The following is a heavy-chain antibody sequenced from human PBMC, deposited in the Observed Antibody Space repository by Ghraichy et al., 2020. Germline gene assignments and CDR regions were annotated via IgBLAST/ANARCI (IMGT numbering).Heavy chain of an antibody. Sequence: GESLNISCAASGFTFNTYSMHWVRQAPGKGPEWVAVISHDGGAKYYGDSVKGRFAISRDNSKNTLFLQMSNLRAEDTAVYYCARDIKSSSWSYYYYAMDVWGHGTTVTVSS. CDR2: ISHDGGAK. V-gene: IGHV3-30*09. CDR3: ARDIKSSSWSYYYYAMDV. CDR1: GFTFNTYS. J-gene: IGHJ6*02. D-gene: IGHD6-13*01.